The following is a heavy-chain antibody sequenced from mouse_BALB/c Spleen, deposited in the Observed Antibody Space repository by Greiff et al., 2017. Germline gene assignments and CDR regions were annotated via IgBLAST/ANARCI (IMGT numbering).Heavy chain of an antibody. J-gene: IGHJ4*01. Sequence: QVQLKQSGPGLVQPSQSLSITCTVSGFSLTSYGVHWVRQSPGKGLEWLGVIWSGGSTDYNAAFISRLSISKDNSKSQVFFKMNSLQANDTAIYYCARNRAWDRDYAMDYWGQGTSVTVSS. D-gene: IGHD4-1*01. CDR1: GFSLTSYG. CDR2: IWSGGST. V-gene: IGHV2-2*02. CDR3: ARNRAWDRDYAMDY.